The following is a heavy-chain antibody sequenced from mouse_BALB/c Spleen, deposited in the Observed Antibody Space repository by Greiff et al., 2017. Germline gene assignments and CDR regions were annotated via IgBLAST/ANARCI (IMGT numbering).Heavy chain of an antibody. D-gene: IGHD1-1*01. V-gene: IGHV2-6-5*01. Sequence: VMLVESGPGLVAPSQSLSITCTVSGFSLTDYGVSWIRQPPGKGLEWLGVIWGGGSTYYNSALKSRLSISKDNSKSQVFLKMNSLQTDDTAMYYCAIYYYGSSYDAMDYWGQGTSVTVSS. CDR3: AIYYYGSSYDAMDY. CDR1: GFSLTDYG. CDR2: IWGGGST. J-gene: IGHJ4*01.